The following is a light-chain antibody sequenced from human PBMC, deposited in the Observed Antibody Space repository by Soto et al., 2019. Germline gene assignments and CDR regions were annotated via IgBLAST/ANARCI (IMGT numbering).Light chain of an antibody. CDR1: QSVSSSY. CDR2: GTS. J-gene: IGKJ5*01. V-gene: IGKV3-20*01. CDR3: QHYGSSPLVT. Sequence: EIVLTQSPGTLSLSPGERATLSCRASQSVSSSYLAWYQQRPGQAPRLLIYGTSSRATGIPDRFSGSGSGTDFTLTISSLKPEDFAVYYGQHYGSSPLVTFGQGTRLEIK.